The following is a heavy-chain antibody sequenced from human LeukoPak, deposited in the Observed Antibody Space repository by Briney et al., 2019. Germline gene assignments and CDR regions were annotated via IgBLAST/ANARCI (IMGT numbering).Heavy chain of an antibody. CDR1: GGSFSGYY. CDR3: AGGEDYYRWGNY. J-gene: IGHJ4*02. V-gene: IGHV4-34*01. CDR2: IHPSGSP. D-gene: IGHD3-22*01. Sequence: SETLSLTCGVYGGSFSGYYLTWIRQPPGKGLEWIGEIHPSGSPNYNPSLKSRVTISVDTSKNQFSLRMSSLTAADTAVYYCAGGEDYYRWGNYGGQGTLVTVSS.